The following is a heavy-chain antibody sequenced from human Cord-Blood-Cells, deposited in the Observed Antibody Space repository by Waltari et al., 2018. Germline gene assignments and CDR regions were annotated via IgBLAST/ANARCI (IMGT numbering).Heavy chain of an antibody. CDR3: ASLSAEYFQH. CDR2: IYYSGST. Sequence: QLQLQESGPGLVKPSETLSLTCTVSGGSISSSSYYWGWIRQPPGKGLEWIGSIYYSGSTYYNPSLKSRVTISLDTSKNQFSLKLSSVTAADTAVYYCASLSAEYFQHWGQGTLVTVSS. V-gene: IGHV4-39*01. CDR1: GGSISSSSYY. J-gene: IGHJ1*01.